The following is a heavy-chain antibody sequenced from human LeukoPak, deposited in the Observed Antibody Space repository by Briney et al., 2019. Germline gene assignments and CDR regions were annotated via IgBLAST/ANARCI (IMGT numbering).Heavy chain of an antibody. CDR2: IIPIFGTI. J-gene: IGHJ4*02. V-gene: IGHV1-69*13. Sequence: SVKVSCKTSGGNFSTHAISWVRQAPGQGLEWMGGIIPIFGTINYAQNFQGRVTITADVSTSTAYMELNSLRSEDTAVYFCARPKTYYYDTDNYYETYNFDYWGQGTLVTVSS. D-gene: IGHD3-22*01. CDR1: GGNFSTHA. CDR3: ARPKTYYYDTDNYYETYNFDY.